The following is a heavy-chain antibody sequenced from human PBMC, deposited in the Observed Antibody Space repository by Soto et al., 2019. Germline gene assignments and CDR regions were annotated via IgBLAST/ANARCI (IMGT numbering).Heavy chain of an antibody. CDR1: GYTFTSYG. Sequence: QVQLVQSGAEVKKPGASVKVSCKASGYTFTSYGISWVRQAPGQGLEWMGWISTYNGNTKYAQKLQGRVTMTTDTGTSTAYMGLRSVRSDDTAVFYCAREMVRGVGSDYWGQGTLVTVSS. CDR2: ISTYNGNT. J-gene: IGHJ4*02. CDR3: AREMVRGVGSDY. D-gene: IGHD3-10*01. V-gene: IGHV1-18*01.